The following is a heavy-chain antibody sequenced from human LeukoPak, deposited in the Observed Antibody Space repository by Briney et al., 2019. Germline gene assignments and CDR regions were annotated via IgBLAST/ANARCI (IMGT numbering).Heavy chain of an antibody. J-gene: IGHJ4*02. CDR3: ARGSYDFWSGYYPNDY. V-gene: IGHV3-11*01. D-gene: IGHD3-3*01. Sequence: PGGSLRLSCAASGFTFSDYYMSWIRQAPGKGLEWVSYISSSGSTIYYADPVKGRFTISRDNAKSSLYLQMNSLRAEDTAVYYCARGSYDFWSGYYPNDYWGQGTLVTVSS. CDR1: GFTFSDYY. CDR2: ISSSGSTI.